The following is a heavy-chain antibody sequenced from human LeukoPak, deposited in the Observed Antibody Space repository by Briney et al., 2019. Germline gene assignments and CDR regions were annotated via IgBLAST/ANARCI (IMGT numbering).Heavy chain of an antibody. D-gene: IGHD3-22*01. V-gene: IGHV4-59*01. CDR3: ARLYYYDSSGYSLDI. CDR1: GGSISSYY. Sequence: KPSETLSLTCTVSGGSISSYYWSWIRQPPGKGLEWIGYIYYSGSTNYNPSLKSRVTISVDTSKNQFSLRLSSVTAADTAVYYCARLYYYDSSGYSLDIWGQGTMVTVSS. CDR2: IYYSGST. J-gene: IGHJ3*02.